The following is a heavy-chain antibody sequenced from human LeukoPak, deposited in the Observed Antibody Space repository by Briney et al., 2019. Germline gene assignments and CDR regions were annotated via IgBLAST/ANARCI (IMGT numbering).Heavy chain of an antibody. CDR3: ARDEGRGYGDYSQYYYMDV. Sequence: ASVKVSCKASGYTFTGYYMHWVRQAPGQGLEWMGWINPNSGGTNYAQKFQGRVTMTRDTSISTAYMELSSLRSEDTAVYYCARDEGRGYGDYSQYYYMDVWGKGATVTVSS. CDR2: INPNSGGT. CDR1: GYTFTGYY. D-gene: IGHD4-17*01. V-gene: IGHV1-2*02. J-gene: IGHJ6*03.